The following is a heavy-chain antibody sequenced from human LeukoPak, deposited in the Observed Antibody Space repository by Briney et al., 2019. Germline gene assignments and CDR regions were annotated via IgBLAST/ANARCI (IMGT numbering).Heavy chain of an antibody. CDR3: ARGHYDFWSGYYLDFYFDY. V-gene: IGHV4-31*11. J-gene: IGHJ4*02. Sequence: SETLSLTCAVYGGSFSGYYWSWIRQHPGKGLEWIGYIYYGGSTYYSPSLKSRVTISVDTSKNQFSLKLSSVTAADTAVYYCARGHYDFWSGYYLDFYFDYWGQGTLVTVSS. CDR2: IYYGGST. D-gene: IGHD3-3*01. CDR1: GGSFSGYY.